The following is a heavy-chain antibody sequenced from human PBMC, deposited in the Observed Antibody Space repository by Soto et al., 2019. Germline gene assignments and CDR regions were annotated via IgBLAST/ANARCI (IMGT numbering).Heavy chain of an antibody. Sequence: QVQLVQSGAEVKKPGSSVKVSCKAFGGTFSSYTISWVRQAPGQGLEWMGRIIPILGIANYGQKFQGRVTITADKSTSTAYMELSSLRSEDTAVYYCARDMAPHVSYYYYMDVWGKGTTVTVSS. D-gene: IGHD3-10*01. CDR2: IIPILGIA. V-gene: IGHV1-69*08. CDR1: GGTFSSYT. J-gene: IGHJ6*03. CDR3: ARDMAPHVSYYYYMDV.